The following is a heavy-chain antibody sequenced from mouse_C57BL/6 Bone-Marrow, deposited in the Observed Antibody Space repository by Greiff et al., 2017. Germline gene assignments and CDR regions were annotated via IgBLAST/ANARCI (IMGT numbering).Heavy chain of an antibody. J-gene: IGHJ3*01. CDR1: GYTFTSYW. D-gene: IGHD1-1*01. CDR3: ARGGVITRD. Sequence: VQLQQPGAELVKPGASVKLSCKASGYTFTSYWMQWVKQRPGQGLEWIGEIDPSDSYTNYNQKFKGKATLTVDTSSSTAYMRLSSLTSEDSAVYYCARGGVITRDWGQGTLVTVSA. V-gene: IGHV1-50*01. CDR2: IDPSDSYT.